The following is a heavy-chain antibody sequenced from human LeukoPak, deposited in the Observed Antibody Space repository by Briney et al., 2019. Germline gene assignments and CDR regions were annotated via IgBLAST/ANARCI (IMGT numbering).Heavy chain of an antibody. CDR1: GFTFSSYE. CDR3: ARDGQQWPIYY. J-gene: IGHJ4*02. D-gene: IGHD6-19*01. Sequence: PGGSLRLXCAASGFTFSSYEMNWDRLAPGKGLEWISYISSSGDTIYYADSVKGRFTISRDNAKNSLYLQMNSLRAEDTAVFYCARDGQQWPIYYWGQGTLVTVSS. CDR2: ISSSGDTI. V-gene: IGHV3-48*03.